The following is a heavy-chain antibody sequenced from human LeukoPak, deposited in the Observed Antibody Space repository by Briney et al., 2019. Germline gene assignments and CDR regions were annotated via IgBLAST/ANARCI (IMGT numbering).Heavy chain of an antibody. CDR3: ARVSGRLERQSDLDY. CDR2: ISGDSTYI. Sequence: GGSLRLSCAASGFTFASYSMNWVRQAPGKGLEWVSSISGDSTYIYNAGSVKGRFTISRDNAQASLYLQMISLRTDDTAVYYCARVSGRLERQSDLDYWGQGTLVIVSS. CDR1: GFTFASYS. V-gene: IGHV3-21*01. J-gene: IGHJ4*02. D-gene: IGHD1-1*01.